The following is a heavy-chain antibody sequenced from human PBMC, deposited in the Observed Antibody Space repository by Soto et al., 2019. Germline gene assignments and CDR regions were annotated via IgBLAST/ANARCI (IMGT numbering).Heavy chain of an antibody. CDR3: ARATDHVVTATNWGFRYFDY. CDR1: GGSFSCYY. J-gene: IGHJ4*02. D-gene: IGHD2-21*02. V-gene: IGHV4-34*01. Sequence: PSETLSLTCAVYGGSFSCYYWSWIRQPPGKGLEWIGEINHSGSTNYNPSLKSRVTISVDTSKNQFSLKLSSVTAADTAVYYCARATDHVVTATNWGFRYFDYWGQGTLVTVSS. CDR2: INHSGST.